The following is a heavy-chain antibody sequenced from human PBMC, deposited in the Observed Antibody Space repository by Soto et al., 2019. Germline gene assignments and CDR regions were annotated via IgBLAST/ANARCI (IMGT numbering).Heavy chain of an antibody. J-gene: IGHJ4*02. Sequence: ASVKVSCTASGYTFTSYGISWVRQAPGQGLEWMGWISAYNGNTNYAQKLQGRVTMTTDTSASTAYMELSSLRSEDTAVYYCARESLWFGDLLSYFDYWGQGTLVTVSS. D-gene: IGHD3-10*01. CDR1: GYTFTSYG. CDR2: ISAYNGNT. V-gene: IGHV1-18*01. CDR3: ARESLWFGDLLSYFDY.